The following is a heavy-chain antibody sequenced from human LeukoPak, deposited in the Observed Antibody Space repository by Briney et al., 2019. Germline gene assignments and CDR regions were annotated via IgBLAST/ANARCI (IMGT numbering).Heavy chain of an antibody. Sequence: PGRSLTLSCVASGFSFSHYGMHWVRQAPGKGLQWVAVIWYDSSSTYYVPSVKGRFTISRDNARNTLYLHMNNLRPEDTAIYYCAKDQEEWLIREVGHWGQGTLVTVPS. J-gene: IGHJ4*02. CDR2: IWYDSSST. V-gene: IGHV3-33*06. CDR1: GFSFSHYG. CDR3: AKDQEEWLIREVGH. D-gene: IGHD6-19*01.